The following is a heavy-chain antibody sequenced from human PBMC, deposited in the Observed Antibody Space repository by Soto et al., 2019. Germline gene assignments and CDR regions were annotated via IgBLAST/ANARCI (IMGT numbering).Heavy chain of an antibody. D-gene: IGHD1-1*01. J-gene: IGHJ4*02. Sequence: SETLSLTCTVSGGSISSGGYYWSWIRQHPGKGLEWIGYIYYSGSTYYNPSLKSRVTISVDTSKNQFSLKLSSVTAADTAVYYCARVSNRRNDVPDYWGQGTLVTVSS. CDR2: IYYSGST. CDR1: GGSISSGGYY. CDR3: ARVSNRRNDVPDY. V-gene: IGHV4-31*03.